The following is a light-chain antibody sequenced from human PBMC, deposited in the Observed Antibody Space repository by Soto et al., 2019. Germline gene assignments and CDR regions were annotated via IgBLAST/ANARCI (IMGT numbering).Light chain of an antibody. J-gene: IGLJ2*01. V-gene: IGLV1-44*01. CDR1: SSNIGSNT. Sequence: QSVLTQPPSASGTPGQMVTISCSGSSSNIGSNTVNWYQRLPGMAPKLLIYNNSQRPSGVPDRFSGSKSGTSASLAISGLQSEDEADYDCAAWDDSLRGLEFGGGTKLTVL. CDR3: AAWDDSLRGLE. CDR2: NNS.